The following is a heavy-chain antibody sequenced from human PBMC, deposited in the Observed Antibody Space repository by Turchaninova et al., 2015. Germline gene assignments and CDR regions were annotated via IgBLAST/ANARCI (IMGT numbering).Heavy chain of an antibody. CDR2: ISGSGGTT. D-gene: IGHD1-26*01. Sequence: RLSCAASGFTFSSYAMSWVRQAPGKGLEWVSAISGSGGTTNYADPVKGRFPISRDNSKNTLYLQMNSLRAEDTAVYYCAKDPTVGATSQYFFDYWGQGTLVTVSS. J-gene: IGHJ4*02. CDR3: AKDPTVGATSQYFFDY. CDR1: GFTFSSYA. V-gene: IGHV3-23*01.